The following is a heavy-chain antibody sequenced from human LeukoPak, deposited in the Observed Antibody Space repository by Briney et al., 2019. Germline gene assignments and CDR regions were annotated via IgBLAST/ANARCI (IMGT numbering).Heavy chain of an antibody. CDR2: ISYDGSNK. Sequence: GRSLRLSCAASGFTFSSYGMHWVRQAPGKGLEWVAVISYDGSNKYYADSVKGRFTISRDNSKNTLYLQMNSLRAEDTAVYYCAKAPKASSGWYIDYWGQGTLVTVSS. D-gene: IGHD6-19*01. CDR1: GFTFSSYG. J-gene: IGHJ4*02. CDR3: AKAPKASSGWYIDY. V-gene: IGHV3-30*18.